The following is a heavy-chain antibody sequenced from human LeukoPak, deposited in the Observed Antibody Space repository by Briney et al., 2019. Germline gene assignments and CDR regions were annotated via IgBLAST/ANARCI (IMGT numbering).Heavy chain of an antibody. CDR2: ISSSSSYI. CDR3: ARDSPYSGSYYHPPRPYYFDY. Sequence: GRSLRLSCAASGFTFSSYSMNWVRQAPGKGLEWVSSISSSSSYIYYADSVKGRFTISRDNAKNSLYLQMNSLRAEDTAVYYCARDSPYSGSYYHPPRPYYFDYWGQGTLVTVSS. V-gene: IGHV3-21*01. J-gene: IGHJ4*02. CDR1: GFTFSSYS. D-gene: IGHD1-26*01.